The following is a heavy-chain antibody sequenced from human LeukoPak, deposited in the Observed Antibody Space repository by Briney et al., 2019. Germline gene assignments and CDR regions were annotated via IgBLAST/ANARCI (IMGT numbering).Heavy chain of an antibody. D-gene: IGHD3-9*01. CDR2: INTDGSST. J-gene: IGHJ6*02. CDR3: TRDLMDYDVSTGLHHYYMDV. CDR1: GFTFSSYW. Sequence: GGSLRLSCAASGFTFSSYWMHWVRQAPGKGLVWVSRINTDGSSTSYADSVKGRFTISRDNAKNSLYLQMNTLRVEDTAVYYCTRDLMDYDVSTGLHHYYMDVWGQGTTVTVSS. V-gene: IGHV3-74*01.